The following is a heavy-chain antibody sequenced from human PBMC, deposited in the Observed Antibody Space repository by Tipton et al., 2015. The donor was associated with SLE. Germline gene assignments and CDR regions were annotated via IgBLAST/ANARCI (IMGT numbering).Heavy chain of an antibody. Sequence: LRLSCTVSGGSISSYYWSWIRQPPGKGLEWIGSIYYSGSTHYNPSLKSRVTISVDTSKNQFSLKLSSVTAADTAVYYCARDGGSSVIWGQGTMVTVSS. D-gene: IGHD1-26*01. CDR1: GGSISSYY. CDR3: ARDGGSSVI. CDR2: IYYSGST. J-gene: IGHJ3*02. V-gene: IGHV4-59*12.